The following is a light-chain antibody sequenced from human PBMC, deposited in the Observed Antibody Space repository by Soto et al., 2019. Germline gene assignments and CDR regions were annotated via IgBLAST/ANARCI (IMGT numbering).Light chain of an antibody. J-gene: IGKJ1*01. CDR2: GAS. V-gene: IGKV3-15*01. CDR1: QSVSSN. CDR3: QQYNSYRT. Sequence: EIVMTQSPATLSVSPGGRATLSCRASQSVSSNLAWYQQKPGQAPRLLIYGASTRANGVPARFSGSGSGTEFTLTISSLQPDDFATYYCQQYNSYRTFGQGTKVDI.